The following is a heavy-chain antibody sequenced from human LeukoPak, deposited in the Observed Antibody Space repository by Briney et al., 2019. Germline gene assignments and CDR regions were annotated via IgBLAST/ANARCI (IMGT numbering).Heavy chain of an antibody. J-gene: IGHJ6*02. CDR2: MNPNSGNT. CDR1: GYTFTSYD. Sequence: GASVKVSCKASGYTFTSYDINWVRQATGQGLEWMGWMNPNSGNTGYAQKFQGRVTMTRNTSISTAYMELSSLRSEDTAVYYCARVGYSSSWYVYYYGMGVWGQGTTVTVSS. D-gene: IGHD6-13*01. CDR3: ARVGYSSSWYVYYYGMGV. V-gene: IGHV1-8*01.